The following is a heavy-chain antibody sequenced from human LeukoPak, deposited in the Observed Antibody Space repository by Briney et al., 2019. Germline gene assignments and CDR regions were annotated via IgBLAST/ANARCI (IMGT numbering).Heavy chain of an antibody. CDR3: ARGRSGYILLDY. CDR1: GGTFSNYA. CDR2: IIPIFGTT. J-gene: IGHJ4*02. V-gene: IGHV1-69*06. D-gene: IGHD5-12*01. Sequence: SVKVSCKASGGTFSNYAISWVRQAPGQGLEWMGEIIPIFGTTNYAQKFQGRVTITADKSTSTAYMELNSLRSEDTAVYYCARGRSGYILLDYWGQGTLVTDSS.